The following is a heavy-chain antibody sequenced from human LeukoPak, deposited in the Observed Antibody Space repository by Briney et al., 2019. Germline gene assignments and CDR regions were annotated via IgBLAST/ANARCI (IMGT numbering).Heavy chain of an antibody. CDR2: MNPNSGNT. D-gene: IGHD3-3*01. CDR3: ARGYDFWSGNRNWFDP. J-gene: IGHJ5*02. V-gene: IGHV1-8*01. Sequence: AASVTVSCKASGYTFTSYDINWVRQAPGQGLEWMGWMNPNSGNTGYAQKFQGRVTMTRNTSISTAYMELSSLRSEDTAVYYCARGYDFWSGNRNWFDPWGQGTLVTVSS. CDR1: GYTFTSYD.